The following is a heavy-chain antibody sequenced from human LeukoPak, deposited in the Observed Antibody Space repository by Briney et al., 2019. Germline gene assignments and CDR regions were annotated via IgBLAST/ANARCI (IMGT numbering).Heavy chain of an antibody. CDR3: ARRNYYDSSGYYYEDPGYYYYYMDV. Sequence: GASVKVSCKASGYTFTSYGISWVRQAPGQGLEWMGWISAYNGNTNYAQKLQGRVTMTTDTSTSTAYMELRSLRSGDTAVYYCARRNYYDSSGYYYEDPGYYYYYMDVWGKGTTVTVSS. CDR1: GYTFTSYG. V-gene: IGHV1-18*01. J-gene: IGHJ6*03. D-gene: IGHD3-22*01. CDR2: ISAYNGNT.